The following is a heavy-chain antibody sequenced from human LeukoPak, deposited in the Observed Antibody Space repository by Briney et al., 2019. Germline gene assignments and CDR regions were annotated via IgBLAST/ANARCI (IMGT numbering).Heavy chain of an antibody. CDR2: INAGNGNT. Sequence: ASVKVSCKASGYIFTSYAMHWVRQAPGQRLEWMGWINAGNGNTKYSRKFQGTVTITRDTPASTAYMEVSSLRSEDTAVYYCARYSSGWGAFDIWGQGTMVTVSS. CDR3: ARYSSGWGAFDI. CDR1: GYIFTSYA. V-gene: IGHV1-3*01. J-gene: IGHJ3*02. D-gene: IGHD6-19*01.